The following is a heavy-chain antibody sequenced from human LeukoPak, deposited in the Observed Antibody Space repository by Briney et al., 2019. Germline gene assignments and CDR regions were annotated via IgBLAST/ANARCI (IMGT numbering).Heavy chain of an antibody. Sequence: PSATLSLTCTVSGGSISSYYWSWIRQPPGKGLEWIGYIYYSGSTNYNPSLKSRVTISVDTSKNQFSLKLSSVTAADTAVYYCARESDGYDFWSGFDYWGQGTLVTVSS. V-gene: IGHV4-59*01. D-gene: IGHD3-3*01. CDR1: GGSISSYY. CDR2: IYYSGST. J-gene: IGHJ4*02. CDR3: ARESDGYDFWSGFDY.